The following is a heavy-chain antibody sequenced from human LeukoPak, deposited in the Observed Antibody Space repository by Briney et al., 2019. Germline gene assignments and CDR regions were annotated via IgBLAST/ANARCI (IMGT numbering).Heavy chain of an antibody. CDR1: GGTFSSYA. CDR2: IIPIFGTA. Sequence: SVKVSCKASGGTFSSYAISWVRQAPGQGLEWMGGIIPIFGTANYAQKFQGRVTITADESTSTAYMELGSLRSEDTAVYYCARTERGVAGTLGSYYYGMDVWGQGTTVTVSS. V-gene: IGHV1-69*13. D-gene: IGHD6-19*01. J-gene: IGHJ6*02. CDR3: ARTERGVAGTLGSYYYGMDV.